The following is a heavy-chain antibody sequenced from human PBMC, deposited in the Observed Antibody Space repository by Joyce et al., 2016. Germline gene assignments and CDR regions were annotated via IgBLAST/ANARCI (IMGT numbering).Heavy chain of an antibody. Sequence: EVQLVQSGAEVKKPGESLRISCKGSGYSFTSDWINGVRQMPGKGLEWMGRIDPSDSYTTYSPSFQGHVTTSADKPISTAYLLWSSLKASDTAIYYCVRQSKLGGHYENFLHWGQGTLVTVSP. D-gene: IGHD1-26*01. CDR3: VRQSKLGGHYENFLH. CDR1: GYSFTSDW. CDR2: IDPSDSYT. V-gene: IGHV5-10-1*03. J-gene: IGHJ1*01.